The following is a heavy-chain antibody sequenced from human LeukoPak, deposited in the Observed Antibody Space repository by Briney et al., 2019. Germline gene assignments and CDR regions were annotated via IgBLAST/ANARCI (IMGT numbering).Heavy chain of an antibody. Sequence: GASVKVSCKASGYTFTSYYMHWVRQAPGQGLEWMGIINPSGGSTSYAQKFQGRVTMTRDMSTSTVYMELSSLRSEDTAVYYCARDLPAASNIAAAGTGYYMDVWGKGTTVTVSS. CDR3: ARDLPAASNIAAAGTGYYMDV. CDR2: INPSGGST. J-gene: IGHJ6*03. V-gene: IGHV1-46*01. D-gene: IGHD6-13*01. CDR1: GYTFTSYY.